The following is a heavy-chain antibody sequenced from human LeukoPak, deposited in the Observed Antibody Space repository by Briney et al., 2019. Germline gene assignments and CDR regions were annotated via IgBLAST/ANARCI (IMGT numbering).Heavy chain of an antibody. V-gene: IGHV3-48*02. CDR3: ARSVEGHFDY. CDR1: GFTFNIYS. Sequence: GGSLRLSCAASGFTFNIYSMNWVRQAPGKGLEWISYITSNLATIRYADSVRGRFTISRDNVGKSLFLHMNSLRDDDTAVYYCARSVEGHFDYWGQGTLVTVSS. CDR2: ITSNLATI. D-gene: IGHD2-21*01. J-gene: IGHJ4*02.